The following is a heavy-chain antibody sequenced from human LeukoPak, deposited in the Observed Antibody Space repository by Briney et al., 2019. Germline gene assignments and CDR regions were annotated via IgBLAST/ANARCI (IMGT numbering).Heavy chain of an antibody. D-gene: IGHD1-26*01. J-gene: IGHJ4*02. V-gene: IGHV4-59*01. CDR1: GGSIRSYY. CDR2: IYYSGST. Sequence: PSETLSLTCTVSGGSIRSYYWSWIRQPPGKGLEWIAYIYYSGSTNYNPSLKSRVTISLDTSKNQFSLKLSSVTAADTAVYYCARTLSRWDPFDYWGQGTLVTVSS. CDR3: ARTLSRWDPFDY.